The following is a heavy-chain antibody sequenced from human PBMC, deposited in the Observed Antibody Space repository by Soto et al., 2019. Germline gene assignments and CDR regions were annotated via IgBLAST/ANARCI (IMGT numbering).Heavy chain of an antibody. CDR2: IKGEADGGTT. D-gene: IGHD3-22*01. Sequence: GGSLRLSCAASGFTFSNAWMSWVRQAQGKGLEWVGRIKGEADGGTTDYAATVKGRITISRDHSKDTLYLNMNSLKTEDTAVYYCTTGLSNGYYNFDYWGQGT. CDR1: GFTFSNAW. CDR3: TTGLSNGYYNFDY. J-gene: IGHJ4*02. V-gene: IGHV3-15*01.